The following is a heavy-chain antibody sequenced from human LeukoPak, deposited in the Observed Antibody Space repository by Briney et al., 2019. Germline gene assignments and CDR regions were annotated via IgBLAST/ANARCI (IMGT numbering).Heavy chain of an antibody. V-gene: IGHV3-23*01. Sequence: GGSLRLSCAASGFTFSSYAMSSVRQAPGKGLEWVSAISGSGGSTYYADSVKGRFTISRDNSKNTLYLQMNSLRAEDTAVYYCAKGDYDILTGYYGGGYYYYGMDVWSQGTTVTVSS. D-gene: IGHD3-9*01. CDR1: GFTFSSYA. J-gene: IGHJ6*02. CDR2: ISGSGGST. CDR3: AKGDYDILTGYYGGGYYYYGMDV.